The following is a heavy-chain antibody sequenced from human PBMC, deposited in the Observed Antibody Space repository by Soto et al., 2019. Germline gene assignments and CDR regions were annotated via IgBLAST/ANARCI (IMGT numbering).Heavy chain of an antibody. CDR2: IKSKTDGGTT. J-gene: IGHJ4*02. Sequence: PGGSLRLSCAASGFTFSNAWMSWVRQAPGKGLEWVGRIKSKTDGGTTDYAAPAKGRFTISRDDSKNTLYLKMNSLKTEDTAVYYCTTVFIPDYYDSSGYYPFFDYWGQGTLVTVSS. V-gene: IGHV3-15*01. CDR1: GFTFSNAW. D-gene: IGHD3-22*01. CDR3: TTVFIPDYYDSSGYYPFFDY.